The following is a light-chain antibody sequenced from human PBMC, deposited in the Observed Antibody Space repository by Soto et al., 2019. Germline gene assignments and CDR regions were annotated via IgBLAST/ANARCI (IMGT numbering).Light chain of an antibody. CDR1: SGDICGYDY. Sequence: QSALTQPASVSGSPGQSITFSCTGTSGDICGYDYVSWYQQHPGKAPKLMIYEVRYRPSGGSNRFSGSKSVNTASLTICGLQAEDEADYYCRLYTRTSNHYFFXSGTKLTVL. CDR3: RLYTRTSNHYF. V-gene: IGLV2-14*01. J-gene: IGLJ1*01. CDR2: EVR.